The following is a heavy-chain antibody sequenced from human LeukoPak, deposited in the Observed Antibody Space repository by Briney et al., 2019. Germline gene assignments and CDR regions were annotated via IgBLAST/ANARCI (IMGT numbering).Heavy chain of an antibody. CDR2: IKSNSDGGTT. D-gene: IGHD6-13*01. Sequence: GGSLRLSCAASGFIVSNAWMNWVRQAPGKGLEWVGRIKSNSDGGTTDYGAAAKGRFTISRDDSKNTLYLQINSLKTEDTAVYYCTTAVQQRARGLVDYWGQGTLVTVSS. V-gene: IGHV3-15*01. CDR1: GFIVSNAW. CDR3: TTAVQQRARGLVDY. J-gene: IGHJ4*02.